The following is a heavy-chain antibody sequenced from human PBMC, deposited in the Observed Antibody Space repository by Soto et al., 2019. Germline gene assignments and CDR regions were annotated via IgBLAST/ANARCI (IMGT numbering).Heavy chain of an antibody. V-gene: IGHV4-31*03. Sequence: SETLSLTCSVSGASVRSGAYYWSWIRQHPGKGLEWMGYIYYRGDTYYNPSLSGRITISSDASKNQFSLKLSSVTAADTAVYYYARPPDGKVAIDVWGQGTLVTVSS. CDR3: ARPPDGKVAIDV. D-gene: IGHD5-12*01. CDR2: IYYRGDT. J-gene: IGHJ4*02. CDR1: GASVRSGAYY.